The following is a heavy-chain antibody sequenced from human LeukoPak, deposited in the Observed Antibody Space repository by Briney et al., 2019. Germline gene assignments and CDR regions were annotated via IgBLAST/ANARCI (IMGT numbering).Heavy chain of an antibody. Sequence: PSETLSLTCTVSGGSISSSSYYWGWIRQPPGKGLEWIGSIYYSGSTYYNPSLKSRVTISVDTSKNQFSLKLSSVTAADTAVYYCARDTTARWLQYSYYYGMDVWGQGTTVTVSS. D-gene: IGHD5-24*01. J-gene: IGHJ6*02. CDR2: IYYSGST. CDR1: GGSISSSSYY. CDR3: ARDTTARWLQYSYYYGMDV. V-gene: IGHV4-39*07.